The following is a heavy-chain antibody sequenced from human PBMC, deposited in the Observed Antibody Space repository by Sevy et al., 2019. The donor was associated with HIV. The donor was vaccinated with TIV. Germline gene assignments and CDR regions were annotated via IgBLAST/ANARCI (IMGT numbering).Heavy chain of an antibody. D-gene: IGHD2-15*01. V-gene: IGHV3-11*01. CDR2: ISGSGITT. CDR1: GFTFSDYF. J-gene: IGHJ4*02. Sequence: GGCLRLSCAASGFTFSDYFMTWIRQAPGKGLEWVSHISGSGITTYYADSVKGRFIVSRDNAKNSLYLQMNSLRAEDTAVFYCAAGVGAAPGDYWGQGTLVTVSS. CDR3: AAGVGAAPGDY.